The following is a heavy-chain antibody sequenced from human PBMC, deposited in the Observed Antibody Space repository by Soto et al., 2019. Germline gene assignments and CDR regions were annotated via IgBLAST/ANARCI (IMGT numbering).Heavy chain of an antibody. CDR1: GYTFSDYY. Sequence: QVQLVQSGAEVKRPGVSVKVSCKASGYTFSDYYLYWVRQAPGQGLEWMGWIDPNSGGTNYAQKFHDRVTLTRDTSISTAYMELNRLRSDDTAVYFCASLPAMGGANWGQGTLVTVSS. V-gene: IGHV1-2*02. J-gene: IGHJ4*02. CDR2: IDPNSGGT. CDR3: ASLPAMGGAN. D-gene: IGHD3-16*01.